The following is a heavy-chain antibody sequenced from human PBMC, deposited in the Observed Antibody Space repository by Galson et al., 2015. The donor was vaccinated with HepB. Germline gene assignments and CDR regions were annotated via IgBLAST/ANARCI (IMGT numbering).Heavy chain of an antibody. Sequence: SVKVSCKASGYTFTSYYMHWVRQAPGQGLEWMGIINPSGGSTSYAQKFQGRVTITRDTSTSTVYMELSSLRSEDTAVYYCARDGGWSGYPRHLIYYYGMDVWGQGTTVTVSS. CDR1: GYTFTSYY. V-gene: IGHV1-46*01. J-gene: IGHJ6*02. D-gene: IGHD3-3*01. CDR3: ARDGGWSGYPRHLIYYYGMDV. CDR2: INPSGGST.